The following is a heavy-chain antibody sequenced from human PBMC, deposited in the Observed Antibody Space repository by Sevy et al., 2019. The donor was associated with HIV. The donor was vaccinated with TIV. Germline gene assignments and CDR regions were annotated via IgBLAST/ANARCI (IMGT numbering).Heavy chain of an antibody. CDR2: IRYDGSDK. CDR1: GFIFSNFG. D-gene: IGHD6-13*01. V-gene: IGHV3-30*02. J-gene: IGHJ4*02. CDR3: AKDLAGPGRRYFDY. Sequence: GGSLRLSCAASGFIFSNFGMHWVRQVPGKGLEWVTFIRYDGSDKYYAASVKGRFTISRDDSKNTLYLQMESLSAEDTAIYYCAKDLAGPGRRYFDYWGQRTLVTVSS.